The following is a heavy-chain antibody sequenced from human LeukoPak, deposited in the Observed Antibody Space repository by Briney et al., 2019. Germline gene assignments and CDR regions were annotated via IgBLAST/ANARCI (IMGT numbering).Heavy chain of an antibody. V-gene: IGHV1-2*02. CDR2: INPNSGGT. Sequence: ASVKVSCKASGYTFTGYYIHWVRQAPGQGLEWMGWINPNSGGTNYAQKFQGRVTMTRDTSISTAYMELSRLRSDDTAVYYCARVGGTYRWGRDYWGQGTLVTVSS. D-gene: IGHD1-26*01. CDR3: ARVGGTYRWGRDY. CDR1: GYTFTGYY. J-gene: IGHJ4*02.